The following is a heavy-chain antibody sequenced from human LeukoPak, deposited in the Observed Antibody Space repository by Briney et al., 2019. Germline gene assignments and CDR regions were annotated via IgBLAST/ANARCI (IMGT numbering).Heavy chain of an antibody. Sequence: PGGSLRLSCAASGFTFSNAWMTWVRQAPGKGLEWLGRIKSNSDGGTTDYAAPVKGRFTISRDDSNTTLYLQMNSLKTEDTAVYYCIGWGNYYRVFDYWGQGTLVTVSS. J-gene: IGHJ4*02. CDR3: IGWGNYYRVFDY. V-gene: IGHV3-15*01. CDR1: GFTFSNAW. CDR2: IKSNSDGGTT. D-gene: IGHD3-10*01.